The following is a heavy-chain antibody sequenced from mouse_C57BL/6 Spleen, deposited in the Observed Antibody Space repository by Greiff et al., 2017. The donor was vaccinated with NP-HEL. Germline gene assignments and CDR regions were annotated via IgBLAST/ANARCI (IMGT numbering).Heavy chain of an antibody. CDR1: GYTFTSYW. CDR3: ARVGSSYGYFDV. CDR2: IDPSDSYT. V-gene: IGHV1-69*01. Sequence: QVQLQQPGAELVMPGASVKLSCKASGYTFTSYWMHWVKQRPGQGLEWIGEIDPSDSYTNYNQKFKGKSTLTVDKSSSTAYMQLSSLTSEDSAVYYCARVGSSYGYFDVWGTGTTVTVSS. D-gene: IGHD1-1*01. J-gene: IGHJ1*03.